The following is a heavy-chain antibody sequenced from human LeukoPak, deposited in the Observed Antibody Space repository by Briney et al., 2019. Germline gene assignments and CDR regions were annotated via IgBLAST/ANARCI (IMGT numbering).Heavy chain of an antibody. CDR3: AREPMYCGGDCYFYYYYYGMDV. CDR1: GFTFSSYA. J-gene: IGHJ6*02. Sequence: GGSLRLSRAASGFTFSSYAMHWVRQAPGKGLEWVAVISYDGSNKYYADSVKGRFTISRDNSKNTLYLQMNSLRAEDTAVYYCAREPMYCGGDCYFYYYYYGMDVWGQGTTVTVSS. V-gene: IGHV3-30-3*01. D-gene: IGHD2-21*02. CDR2: ISYDGSNK.